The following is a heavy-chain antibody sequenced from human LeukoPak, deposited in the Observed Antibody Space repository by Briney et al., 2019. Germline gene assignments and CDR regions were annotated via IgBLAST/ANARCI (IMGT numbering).Heavy chain of an antibody. Sequence: GGSLRLSCTASGFKFDDYGMTWVRQAPGKGLEWVSDINWNGDSRGYAHSVRGRFTIYRDNSKNSLYLQMNSLRAEDTAVYYCANLAHTITHVYWGQGTLVTVSS. CDR3: ANLAHTITHVY. J-gene: IGHJ4*02. CDR1: GFKFDDYG. V-gene: IGHV3-20*04. CDR2: INWNGDSR. D-gene: IGHD3-10*01.